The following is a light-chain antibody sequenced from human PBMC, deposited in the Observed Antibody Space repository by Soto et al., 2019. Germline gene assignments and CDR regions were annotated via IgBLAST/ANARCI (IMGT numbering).Light chain of an antibody. CDR2: AAS. J-gene: IGKJ1*01. Sequence: DIQMTQSPSSLSASVGDRVTITGRASQSISSYLNWYQQKPGKAPKLLIYAASSLQSGVTSRFSGSGSGTDFTLTISSLQPEDFATYYCQPSYSTPWTVGQGTKVEIK. V-gene: IGKV1-39*01. CDR1: QSISSY. CDR3: QPSYSTPWT.